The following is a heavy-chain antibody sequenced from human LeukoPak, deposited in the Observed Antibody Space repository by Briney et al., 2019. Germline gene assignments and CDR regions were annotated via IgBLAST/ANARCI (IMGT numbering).Heavy chain of an antibody. CDR3: AGHYDSSGYLFDY. D-gene: IGHD3-22*01. V-gene: IGHV4-59*08. J-gene: IGHJ4*02. CDR1: GGSISSYY. CDR2: IYYSGST. Sequence: SETRSLTCTVSGGSISSYYWSWIRQPPGKGLEWIGYIYYSGSTNYNPSLKSRVTISVDTSKNQFSLKLSSVTAADTAVYYCAGHYDSSGYLFDYWGQGTLVTVSS.